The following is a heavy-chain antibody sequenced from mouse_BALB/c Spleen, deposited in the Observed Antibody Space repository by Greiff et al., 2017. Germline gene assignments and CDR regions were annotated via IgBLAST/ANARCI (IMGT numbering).Heavy chain of an antibody. CDR3: ARRSSYAWFAY. CDR2: INSNGGST. J-gene: IGHJ3*01. Sequence: EVQVVESGGGLVKLGGSLKLSCAASGFTFSSYYMSWVRQTPEKRLELVAAINSNGGSTYYPDTVKGRFTISRDNAKNTLYLQMSSLKSEDTALYYCARRSSYAWFAYWGQGTLVTVSA. CDR1: GFTFSSYY. V-gene: IGHV5-6-2*01. D-gene: IGHD1-1*01.